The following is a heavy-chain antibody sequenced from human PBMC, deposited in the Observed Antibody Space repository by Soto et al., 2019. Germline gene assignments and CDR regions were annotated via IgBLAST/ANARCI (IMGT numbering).Heavy chain of an antibody. CDR3: ARGRYSSGWYDRVWFVDY. CDR1: GGSFSGYY. D-gene: IGHD6-19*01. V-gene: IGHV4-34*01. Sequence: QVQLQQWGAGLLKPSETLSLTCAVYGGSFSGYYWSWIRQPPGKGLEWIGEINHSGSTNYNPSLKSRVTISVDTSKNQFSLKLSSVTAADTAVYYCARGRYSSGWYDRVWFVDYWGQGTLVTVSS. J-gene: IGHJ4*02. CDR2: INHSGST.